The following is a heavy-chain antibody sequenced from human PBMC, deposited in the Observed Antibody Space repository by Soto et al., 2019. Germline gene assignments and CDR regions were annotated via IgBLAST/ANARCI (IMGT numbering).Heavy chain of an antibody. V-gene: IGHV1-18*04. CDR2: ISAYNGNT. Sequence: ALVKVSCKASGYTFTSYGISGVRQAPGQGLEWMGWISAYNGNTNYAQKLQGRVTMTTDTSTSTAYMELRSLRSDDTAVYYCARVSSGWPQAGYWGQGTLVTVPS. CDR3: ARVSSGWPQAGY. CDR1: GYTFTSYG. D-gene: IGHD6-19*01. J-gene: IGHJ4*02.